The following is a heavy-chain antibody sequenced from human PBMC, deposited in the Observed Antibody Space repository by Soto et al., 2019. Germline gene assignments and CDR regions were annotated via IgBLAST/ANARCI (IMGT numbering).Heavy chain of an antibody. V-gene: IGHV3-21*01. D-gene: IGHD1-26*01. CDR2: ISSSISYI. CDR3: ARGGEYSGSYSHYEGAFDI. Sequence: GGSLRLSCAASGFTFSSYSMNWVRQAPGKGLEWVSSISSSISYIYYADSVKGRFTISRDNAKNSLYLQMNSLRAEDTAVYYCARGGEYSGSYSHYEGAFDIWGQGTMVTVSS. CDR1: GFTFSSYS. J-gene: IGHJ3*02.